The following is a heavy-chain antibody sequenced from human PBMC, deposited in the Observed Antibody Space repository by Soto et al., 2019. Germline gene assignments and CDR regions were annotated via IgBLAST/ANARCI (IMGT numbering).Heavy chain of an antibody. Sequence: ASVKVSCKVSGYTLTELSMHWVRQAPGKGLEWMGGFDPEDGETIYAQKFQGRVTMTEDTSTDTAYMELSSLRSEDTAVYYCARGHDSSGYYPDPYYYYAMDVWGQGTTVTVSS. D-gene: IGHD3-22*01. V-gene: IGHV1-24*01. CDR2: FDPEDGET. CDR3: ARGHDSSGYYPDPYYYYAMDV. CDR1: GYTLTELS. J-gene: IGHJ6*02.